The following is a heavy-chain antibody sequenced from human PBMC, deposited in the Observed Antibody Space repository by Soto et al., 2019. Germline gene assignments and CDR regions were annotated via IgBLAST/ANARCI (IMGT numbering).Heavy chain of an antibody. CDR3: ARVVPDGYCDY. J-gene: IGHJ4*02. V-gene: IGHV4-61*08. CDR2: IYYSGST. CDR1: GGSISSGGYY. D-gene: IGHD3-10*01. Sequence: SETLSLPCTLSGGSISSGGYYCSWNRQHPGKGLEWIGYIYYSGSTRYNPSLKSRVTISVDTSKNQFSLNLNSMTAADTAVDACARVVPDGYCDYWGKGTLDTVSS.